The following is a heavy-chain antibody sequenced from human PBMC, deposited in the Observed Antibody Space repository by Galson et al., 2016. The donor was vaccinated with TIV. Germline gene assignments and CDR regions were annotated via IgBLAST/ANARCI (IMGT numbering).Heavy chain of an antibody. CDR1: GGTFDNYP. J-gene: IGHJ4*02. CDR2: IIPISAIA. CDR3: ARLTPCGGDCYYFDY. D-gene: IGHD2-21*02. V-gene: IGHV1-69*13. Sequence: SVKVSCKASGGTFDNYPITWVRQAPGQGLEWMGGIIPISAIADNAQKFQGRIAITADDSTSTAYMELSSLRAEDTAVYYCARLTPCGGDCYYFDYWGQGTLVTVSS.